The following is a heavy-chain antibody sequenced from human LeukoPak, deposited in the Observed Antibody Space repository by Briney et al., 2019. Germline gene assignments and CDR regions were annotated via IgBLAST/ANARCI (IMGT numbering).Heavy chain of an antibody. Sequence: SVKVSCKASGGTFSSYAISWVRQAPGQGLEWMGGIIPIFGTANYAQKFQGRVTITADESTSTAYMELSSLRSEDTAVYYCARNFYSGSRSAEYFQHWGQGTWSPSPQ. CDR2: IIPIFGTA. D-gene: IGHD1-26*01. J-gene: IGHJ1*01. CDR3: ARNFYSGSRSAEYFQH. CDR1: GGTFSSYA. V-gene: IGHV1-69*13.